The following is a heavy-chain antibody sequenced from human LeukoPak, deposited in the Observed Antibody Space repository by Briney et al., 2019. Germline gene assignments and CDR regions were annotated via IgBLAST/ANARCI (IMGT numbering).Heavy chain of an antibody. CDR2: IWNAGTNT. V-gene: IGHV3-33*08. Sequence: GGSLRLSCAASGFTFEDHVMHWVRQAPGKGLEWVALIWNAGTNTYYADSVKGRFTISRDNSKNTLYLQMNSLRAEDTAVYYCAGDTPPGGDCYFDYWGQGTLVIVSS. CDR1: GFTFEDHV. D-gene: IGHD3-16*01. J-gene: IGHJ4*02. CDR3: AGDTPPGGDCYFDY.